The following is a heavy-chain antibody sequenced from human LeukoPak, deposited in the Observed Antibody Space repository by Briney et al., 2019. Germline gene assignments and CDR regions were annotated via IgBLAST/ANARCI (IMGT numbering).Heavy chain of an antibody. CDR1: GYTFNSYA. D-gene: IGHD6-13*01. CDR2: INAGNGNT. Sequence: ASVKVSCKASGYTFNSYAMHWVRQAPGQRLEWMGWINAGNGNTKYSQKFQGRVTITRDTSASTAYMELRSLRSEDTAVYYCARGPYSSSWYTVYYYGMDAWGQGTTVTVSS. J-gene: IGHJ6*02. CDR3: ARGPYSSSWYTVYYYGMDA. V-gene: IGHV1-3*01.